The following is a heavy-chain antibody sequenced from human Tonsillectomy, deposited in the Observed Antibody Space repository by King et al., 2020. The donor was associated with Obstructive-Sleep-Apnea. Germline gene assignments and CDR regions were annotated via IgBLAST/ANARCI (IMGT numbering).Heavy chain of an antibody. CDR3: ARGSGAAAVNWFDP. Sequence: QVQLQQWGAGLLKPSETLSLTCAVFGGSFSDYYWSWIRQPPGKGLEWIGEINHSGSTNYNPSLKSRVTISVDTSKNQFSLKLSSMTAADTAAYYCARGSGAAAVNWFDPWGQGTLVTVSS. V-gene: IGHV4-34*01. D-gene: IGHD6-13*01. CDR1: GGSFSDYY. J-gene: IGHJ5*02. CDR2: INHSGST.